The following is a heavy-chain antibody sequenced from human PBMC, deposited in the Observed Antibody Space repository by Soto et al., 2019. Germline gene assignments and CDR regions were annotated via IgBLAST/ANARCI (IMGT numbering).Heavy chain of an antibody. CDR1: GFNFGAYA. D-gene: IGHD2-21*01. J-gene: IGHJ6*02. CDR3: AKDRSENLWVYYYAMDV. CDR2: ISGSSSGT. Sequence: EARLMESGGGLRQPGGSLRLSCEASGFNFGAYAMNWVRQAPGKGLEWDSGISGSSSGTYYTDAVKGRFTISRDNSKNTVYLQMNSLRGEDTAVYYCAKDRSENLWVYYYAMDVWGQGTAVTVSS. V-gene: IGHV3-23*01.